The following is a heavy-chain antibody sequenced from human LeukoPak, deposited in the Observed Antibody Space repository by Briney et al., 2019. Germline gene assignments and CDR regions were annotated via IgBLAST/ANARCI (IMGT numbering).Heavy chain of an antibody. D-gene: IGHD2-2*01. CDR3: AKDLVPLWAAIRLGVNCFDP. Sequence: GGSLRLSCAASGFTFSSYAMSWVRQAPGKGLEWVSAISGSGGSTYYADSVKGRFTISRDNSKNTLYLQMNSLRAEDTAVYYCAKDLVPLWAAIRLGVNCFDPWCQGTLVTVS. V-gene: IGHV3-23*01. J-gene: IGHJ5*02. CDR1: GFTFSSYA. CDR2: ISGSGGST.